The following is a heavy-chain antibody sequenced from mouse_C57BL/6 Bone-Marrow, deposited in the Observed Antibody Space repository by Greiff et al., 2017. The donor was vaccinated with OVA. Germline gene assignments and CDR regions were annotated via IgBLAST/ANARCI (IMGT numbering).Heavy chain of an antibody. D-gene: IGHD1-1*01. J-gene: IGHJ2*01. CDR2: IYPGSGST. CDR3: ARSITTVASGY. CDR1: GYTFTSYW. Sequence: QVHVKQPGAELVKPGASVKMSCKASGYTFTSYWITWVKQRPGQGLEWIGDIYPGSGSTNYNEKFKSKATLTVDTSSSTAYMQLSSLTSEDSAVYYCARSITTVASGYWGQGTTLTVSS. V-gene: IGHV1-55*01.